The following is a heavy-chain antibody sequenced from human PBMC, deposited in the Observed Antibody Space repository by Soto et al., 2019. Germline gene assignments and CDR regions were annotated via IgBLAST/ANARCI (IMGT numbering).Heavy chain of an antibody. CDR1: GFTFSSYS. CDR2: FRSSGDDGTT. J-gene: IGHJ4*02. V-gene: IGHV3-23*01. D-gene: IGHD3-10*01. Sequence: PWGSLRLSCAASGFTFSSYSMSWVRQAPGKGLEWVSGFRSSGDDGTTYYADSVKGRFTISRDNSKNTLFLQMNSLRAEDTAIYYCAKKVNSASGSQYFYYWGQGTLVTVSS. CDR3: AKKVNSASGSQYFYY.